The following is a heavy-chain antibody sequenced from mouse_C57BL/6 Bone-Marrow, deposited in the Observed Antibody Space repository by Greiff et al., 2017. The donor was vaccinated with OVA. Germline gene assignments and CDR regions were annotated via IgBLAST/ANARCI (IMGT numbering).Heavy chain of an antibody. CDR2: INPGSGGT. CDR1: GYAFTNYL. D-gene: IGHD1-1*01. J-gene: IGHJ4*01. Sequence: VQLQESGAELVRPGTSVKVSCKASGYAFTNYLIEWVKQRPGQGLEWIGVINPGSGGTNYNEKFKGKATLTADKSSSTAYMQLSSLTSEDSAVYFCARGVNWISLQFITTGVGAMDNWGQRNSDTGSS. CDR3: ARGVNWISLQFITTGVGAMDN. V-gene: IGHV1-54*01.